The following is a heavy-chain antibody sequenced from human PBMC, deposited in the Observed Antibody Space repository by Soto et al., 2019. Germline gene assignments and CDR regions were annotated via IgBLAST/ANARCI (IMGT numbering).Heavy chain of an antibody. J-gene: IGHJ4*02. Sequence: SETLSLTCTVSGGFISSSSYYWGWIRQPPGKGLEWIGYIYDSGSTYYNPSLKSRVTISVDTSKNQFSLKLTSVTAADTAVYYCARHFRPYSSTWYYFDYWGQGTLVTVSS. V-gene: IGHV4-39*01. D-gene: IGHD6-13*01. CDR2: IYDSGST. CDR3: ARHFRPYSSTWYYFDY. CDR1: GGFISSSSYY.